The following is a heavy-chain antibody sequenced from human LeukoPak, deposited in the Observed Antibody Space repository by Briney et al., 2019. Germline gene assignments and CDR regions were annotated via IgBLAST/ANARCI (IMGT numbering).Heavy chain of an antibody. CDR1: GFTFSAYW. D-gene: IGHD6-13*01. J-gene: IGHJ3*02. V-gene: IGHV3-7*04. CDR2: IKQDGSEK. CDR3: ARDWQWQQLDGDAFDI. Sequence: PGGSLRLSCAASGFTFSAYWMRWVRQAPGKGLEWVANIKQDGSEKYYVDSVKGRFTISRDNAKNSLFLQMNSLRAEDTAVYYCARDWQWQQLDGDAFDIWGQGTMVTVSS.